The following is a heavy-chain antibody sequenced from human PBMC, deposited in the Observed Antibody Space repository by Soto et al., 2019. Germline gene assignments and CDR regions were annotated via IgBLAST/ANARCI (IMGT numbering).Heavy chain of an antibody. D-gene: IGHD6-13*01. V-gene: IGHV3-23*01. CDR1: GFTFSSYA. CDR2: ISGSGGST. J-gene: IGHJ4*02. Sequence: EVQLLESGGCLVQPGGSLRLSCAASGFTFSSYAMSWVRQAPGKGLEWVSAISGSGGSTYYADSVKGRFTISRDNSTKTLYLQMNSLRAEDTAVYYCAKENGYSSSWFEFDYWGQGTLVTVSS. CDR3: AKENGYSSSWFEFDY.